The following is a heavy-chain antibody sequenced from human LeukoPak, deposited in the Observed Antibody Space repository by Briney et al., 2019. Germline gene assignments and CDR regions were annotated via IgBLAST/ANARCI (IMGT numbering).Heavy chain of an antibody. CDR1: GGTFSSYA. D-gene: IGHD2-2*01. CDR3: ARDASVSVVVPAAPDAFDI. J-gene: IGHJ3*02. V-gene: IGHV1-69*05. Sequence: ASVKVSCKASGGTFSSYAISWVRQAPGQGLEWMGGITPIFGTANYAQKFQGRVTITTDESTSTAYMELSSLRSEDTAVYYCARDASVSVVVPAAPDAFDIWGQGTMVTVSS. CDR2: ITPIFGTA.